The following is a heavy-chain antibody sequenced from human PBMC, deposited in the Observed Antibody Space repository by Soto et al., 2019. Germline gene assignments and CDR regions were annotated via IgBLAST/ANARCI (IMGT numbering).Heavy chain of an antibody. CDR2: IYWDDDK. J-gene: IGHJ4*02. Sequence: QITLKESGPTLVKPTQTLTLTCTFSGFSLSTSGVGVGWIRQPPGKALEWLALIYWDDDKRYSPSLKSRLTITKDTSKNQVVLTMTNMDPVDTATYYCAHSGISTSCLPHSAVFDYWGQGTLVTVSS. CDR1: GFSLSTSGVG. D-gene: IGHD2-2*01. V-gene: IGHV2-5*02. CDR3: AHSGISTSCLPHSAVFDY.